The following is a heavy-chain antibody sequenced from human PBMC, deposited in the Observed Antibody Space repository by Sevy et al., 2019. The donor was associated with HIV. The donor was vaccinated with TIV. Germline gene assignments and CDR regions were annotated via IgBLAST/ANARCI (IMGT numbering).Heavy chain of an antibody. CDR3: ARDVDTPFVSSFDS. CDR1: GLTFSSDS. Sequence: GGSQRLSCVVSGLTFSSDSMNWVRQAPGKGLEWLAYISSSGRTIYYADSVEGRFTISRDNDKKSVFLQMNNLRDEDSATYYCARDVDTPFVSSFDSWGQGTLVTVSS. CDR2: ISSSGRTI. J-gene: IGHJ4*02. D-gene: IGHD5-18*01. V-gene: IGHV3-48*02.